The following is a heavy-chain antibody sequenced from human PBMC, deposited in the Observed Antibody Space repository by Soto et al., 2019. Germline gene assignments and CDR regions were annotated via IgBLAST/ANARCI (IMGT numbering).Heavy chain of an antibody. CDR1: GFSLSTSGVG. CDR2: IYWDADK. D-gene: IGHD2-8*02. CDR3: ARMAVYDFAFDP. V-gene: IGHV2-5*02. J-gene: IGHJ5*02. Sequence: SGPTLVNPTQTLTLTCTFSGFSLSTSGVGVGWIRQSPGKALEWLALIYWDADKRYSPSLKSRLTIAKDTSKNLLVLTMTNMDPVDTGTYYCARMAVYDFAFDPWGQGTLVTVSS.